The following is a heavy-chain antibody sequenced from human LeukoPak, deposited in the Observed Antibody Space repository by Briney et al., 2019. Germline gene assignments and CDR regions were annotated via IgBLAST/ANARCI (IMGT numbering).Heavy chain of an antibody. CDR1: GSTFSSYN. CDR3: AVLYGSRTKIDY. V-gene: IGHV3-48*02. J-gene: IGHJ4*02. Sequence: GGSLRLSCAASGSTFSSYNMNWVRQAPGKGLEWVSYISSSGSTIYYADSVKGRFTISRDNAKNSLYLQMNSLRDEDTAVYYCAVLYGSRTKIDYWGQGTLVTVSS. D-gene: IGHD6-13*01. CDR2: ISSSGSTI.